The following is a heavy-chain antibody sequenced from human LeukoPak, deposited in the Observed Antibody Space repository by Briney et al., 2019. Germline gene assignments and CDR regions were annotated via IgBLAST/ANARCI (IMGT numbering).Heavy chain of an antibody. CDR3: AKDQAWVVPASNWFDP. CDR1: GFTFSSYA. D-gene: IGHD2-2*01. V-gene: IGHV3-23*01. J-gene: IGHJ5*02. CDR2: TSGSGGST. Sequence: PGGSLRLSCAASGFTFSSYAMSWVRQAPGEGLEWVSATSGSGGSTYYADSVKGRFTISRDNSKNTLYLQMNSLRAEDTAVYYCAKDQAWVVPASNWFDPWGQGTLVTVSS.